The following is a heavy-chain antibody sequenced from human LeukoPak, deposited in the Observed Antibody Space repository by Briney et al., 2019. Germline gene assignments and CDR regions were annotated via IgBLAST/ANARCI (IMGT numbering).Heavy chain of an antibody. Sequence: ASVTVSCKASGGTFSSSGISWLRQAPGQGLEGMGRIIPIFAITNYAQKFQDRVTITADMSTSTSYMELSSLRSEDTAVYYCARLDRTSGTTYRDFWGQGTLVTVSS. CDR1: GGTFSSSG. D-gene: IGHD1-1*01. J-gene: IGHJ4*02. CDR3: ARLDRTSGTTYRDF. CDR2: IIPIFAIT. V-gene: IGHV1-69*10.